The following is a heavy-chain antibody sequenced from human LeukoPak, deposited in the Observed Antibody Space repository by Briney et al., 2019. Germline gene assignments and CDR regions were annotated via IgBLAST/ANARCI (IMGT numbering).Heavy chain of an antibody. D-gene: IGHD4-17*01. Sequence: SETLCLTCTVYGGSISPYYWSWIRQHPGRGLEWIGYINYSGSTNYNPFLKSRVTISVDTSNNQFSLKMNSVTSADTSVYYCARLTVTPIDTPRALMYYYYYMEVWGKGTTVTISS. V-gene: IGHV4-59*01. CDR1: GGSISPYY. CDR3: ARLTVTPIDTPRALMYYYYYMEV. CDR2: INYSGST. J-gene: IGHJ6*03.